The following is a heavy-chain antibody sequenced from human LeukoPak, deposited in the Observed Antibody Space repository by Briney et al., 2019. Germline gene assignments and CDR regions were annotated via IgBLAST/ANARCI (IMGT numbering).Heavy chain of an antibody. CDR1: GYTFTGYY. CDR3: ASKGYYYDSSGYYYGDY. CDR2: INPNGGGT. D-gene: IGHD3-22*01. J-gene: IGHJ4*02. Sequence: ASVKVSCKASGYTFTGYYMHWVRQAPGQGLEWMGWINPNGGGTNYAQKFQGRVTMTRDTSISTAYMELSRLRSDDTAVYYCASKGYYYDSSGYYYGDYWGQGTLVTVSS. V-gene: IGHV1-2*02.